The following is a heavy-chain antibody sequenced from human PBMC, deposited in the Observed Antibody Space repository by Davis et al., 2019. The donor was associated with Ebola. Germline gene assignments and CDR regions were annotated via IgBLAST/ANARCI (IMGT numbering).Heavy chain of an antibody. V-gene: IGHV3-23*01. CDR3: AKVSVTIFGGAPDYYGLDV. CDR1: GFTFSSHT. Sequence: GGSLRLSCAASGFTFSSHTMSWVRQAPGKGLEWVSGISDSGGSTHYADSVKGRFTISRDNSKNTLYLQMNSLRAEDTAVYYCAKVSVTIFGGAPDYYGLDVWGKGTAVTVSS. CDR2: ISDSGGST. D-gene: IGHD3-3*01. J-gene: IGHJ6*04.